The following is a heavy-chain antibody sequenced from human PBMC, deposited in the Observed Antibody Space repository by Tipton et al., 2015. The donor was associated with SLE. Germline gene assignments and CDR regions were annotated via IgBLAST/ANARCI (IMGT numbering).Heavy chain of an antibody. V-gene: IGHV4-31*03. CDR3: AREFVIVPAAARHYFDY. J-gene: IGHJ4*02. CDR1: GGSISNVGYY. Sequence: TLSLTCTVSGGSISNVGYYWSWIRQFPGKGLEWIGYIYQTGSTYYNPSLESRVTISVDTSKNQFSLKLTSVSAADTAVYYCAREFVIVPAAARHYFDYWGQGSLVTVSS. D-gene: IGHD6-25*01. CDR2: IYQTGST.